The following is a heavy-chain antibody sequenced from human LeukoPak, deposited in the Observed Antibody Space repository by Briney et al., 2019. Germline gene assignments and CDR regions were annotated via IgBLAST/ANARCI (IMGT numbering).Heavy chain of an antibody. J-gene: IGHJ4*02. D-gene: IGHD2-2*01. CDR1: GGSFSDYY. Sequence: SETLSLTCAVYGGSFSDYYWSWIRQPPGKGLEWIGEINHGGSTNYNPSLKSRVTISVDTSKNQFSLKLSSVTAADTAVYYCARLECNSTSCYDYWGQGTLVTVSS. CDR3: ARLECNSTSCYDY. CDR2: INHGGST. V-gene: IGHV4-34*01.